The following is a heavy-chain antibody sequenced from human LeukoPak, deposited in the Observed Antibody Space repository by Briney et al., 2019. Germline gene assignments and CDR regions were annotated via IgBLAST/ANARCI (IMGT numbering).Heavy chain of an antibody. CDR2: ISSIGST. CDR3: ARHGVVVPAAIGRSGAFDI. V-gene: IGHV4-59*08. D-gene: IGHD2-2*01. J-gene: IGHJ3*02. Sequence: SETLSLTCSVSDDSFSTNYWTWIRHPPGKGLEWIGYISSIGSTNYNPSLKSRVTITVDTSKNQFSLKLSSVTAADTAVYYCARHGVVVPAAIGRSGAFDIWGQGTMVTVSS. CDR1: DDSFSTNY.